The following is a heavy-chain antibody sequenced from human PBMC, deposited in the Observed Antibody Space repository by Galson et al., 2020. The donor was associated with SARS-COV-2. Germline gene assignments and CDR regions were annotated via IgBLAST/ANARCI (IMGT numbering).Heavy chain of an antibody. V-gene: IGHV3-23*01. J-gene: IGHJ6*02. CDR1: GFTFSSYA. D-gene: IGHD2-2*01. CDR3: AKDQGYCSSTSCYLISPGSYGMDV. CDR2: ISGSGGST. Sequence: GGSLRLSCAASGFTFSSYAMSWVRQAPGKGLEWVSAISGSGGSTYYADSVKGRFTISRDNSKNTLYLQMNSLRAEDTAVYYCAKDQGYCSSTSCYLISPGSYGMDVWGQGTTVTVSS.